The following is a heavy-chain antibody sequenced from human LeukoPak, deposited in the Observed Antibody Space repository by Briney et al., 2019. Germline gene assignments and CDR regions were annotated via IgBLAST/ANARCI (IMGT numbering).Heavy chain of an antibody. CDR2: ISSGSRTI. D-gene: IGHD3-22*01. V-gene: IGHV3-48*02. CDR1: GITFSSYS. Sequence: HPGRSLTLSPESSGITFSSYSMYLARLAPGKRLEWVSYISSGSRTIYYADSVKGRFTISRDNAKNSLYLQMSSLRDEDTAVYYCARDLGTSGYYFDYWGQGTLVTVSS. CDR3: ARDLGTSGYYFDY. J-gene: IGHJ4*02.